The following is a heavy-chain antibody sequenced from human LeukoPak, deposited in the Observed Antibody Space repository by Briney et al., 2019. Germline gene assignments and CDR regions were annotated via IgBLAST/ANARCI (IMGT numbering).Heavy chain of an antibody. CDR1: GGSISSSSYY. CDR3: ARQPGKDFWSGYHRPY. CDR2: IYYSGST. J-gene: IGHJ4*02. V-gene: IGHV4-39*01. D-gene: IGHD3-3*01. Sequence: SETLSLTCTVSGGSISSSSYYWGWIRQPPGKGLEWIGSIYYSGSTYYNPSLKSRVTISVDTSKNQFSLKLSSVTAADTAVYYCARQPGKDFWSGYHRPYWGQGTLVTVSS.